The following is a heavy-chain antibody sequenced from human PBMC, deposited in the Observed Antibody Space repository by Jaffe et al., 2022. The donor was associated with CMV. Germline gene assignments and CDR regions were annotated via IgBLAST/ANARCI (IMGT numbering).Heavy chain of an antibody. CDR1: GFTFSSYG. D-gene: IGHD2-15*01. Sequence: QVQLVESGGGVVQPGRSLRLSCAASGFTFSSYGMHWVRQAPGKGLEWVAVIWYDGSNKYYADSVKGRFTISRDNSKNTLYLQMNSLRAEDTAVYYCAREWRYCSGGSCSPFGYWGQGTLVTVSS. J-gene: IGHJ4*02. V-gene: IGHV3-33*08. CDR3: AREWRYCSGGSCSPFGY. CDR2: IWYDGSNK.